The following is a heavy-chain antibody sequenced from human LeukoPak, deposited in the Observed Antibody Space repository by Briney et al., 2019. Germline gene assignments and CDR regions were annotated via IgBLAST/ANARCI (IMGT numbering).Heavy chain of an antibody. Sequence: PSETLSLTCSVSGGSISCSHHFWAWIRQPPGTGLEWIGTIYQSGSTYYSPSLKSRVTMSVDASKNQFSLKLNYVTAADTGVYFCARGVLRYFDFLPYFDFWGQGILVTVSS. D-gene: IGHD3-9*01. CDR1: GGSISCSHHF. CDR3: ARGVLRYFDFLPYFDF. CDR2: IYQSGST. J-gene: IGHJ4*02. V-gene: IGHV4-39*07.